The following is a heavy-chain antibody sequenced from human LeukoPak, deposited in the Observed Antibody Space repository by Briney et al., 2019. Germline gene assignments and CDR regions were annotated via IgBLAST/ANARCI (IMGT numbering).Heavy chain of an antibody. CDR1: GFIFSTYA. D-gene: IGHD6-13*01. CDR3: AKRSSNSWYAAWDY. Sequence: GGSLRLSCAASGFIFSTYAMGWVRQAPGKGLEWVSTISGSRGGTYYADSVKGRFTISRDNSKNTLDLQMNSLRAEDTAVYYCAKRSSNSWYAAWDYWGQGTLVTVS. J-gene: IGHJ4*02. V-gene: IGHV3-23*01. CDR2: ISGSRGGT.